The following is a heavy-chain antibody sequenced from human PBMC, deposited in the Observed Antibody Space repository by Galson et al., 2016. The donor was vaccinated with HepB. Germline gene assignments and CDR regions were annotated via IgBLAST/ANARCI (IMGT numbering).Heavy chain of an antibody. J-gene: IGHJ6*02. Sequence: SLRLSCAASGFTFSSYALSWVRQAPGKGLEWVSAISGSGGSTSYADSVKGRFTISRDNSKNTLYLQMNSLRAEDTAVYYCAKMIMVQGGCFYYGMDVWGQGTTVTVSS. D-gene: IGHD3-10*01. CDR2: ISGSGGST. V-gene: IGHV3-23*01. CDR3: AKMIMVQGGCFYYGMDV. CDR1: GFTFSSYA.